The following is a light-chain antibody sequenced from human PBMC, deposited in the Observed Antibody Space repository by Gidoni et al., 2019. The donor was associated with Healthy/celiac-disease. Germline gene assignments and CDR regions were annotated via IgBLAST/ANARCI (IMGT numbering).Light chain of an antibody. J-gene: IGKJ2*01. CDR1: QCISSY. V-gene: IGKV1-39*01. Sequence: IQMAQSPASLSASVGDRVTITRRASQCISSYLNWNQQKPGKAPKPLIYAASSLQSGVPSRVSGRGSGTEFTLTISSLQPEDFATYNCQQSYSTPPYTFGQGTKLEIK. CDR2: AAS. CDR3: QQSYSTPPYT.